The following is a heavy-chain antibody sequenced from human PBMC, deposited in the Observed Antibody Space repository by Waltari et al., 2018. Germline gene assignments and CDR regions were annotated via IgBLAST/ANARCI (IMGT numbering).Heavy chain of an antibody. CDR1: GFTFGNDA. D-gene: IGHD1-20*01. CDR2: IMVRDFT. Sequence: EVQLLQSGGDWVQPGGSLRLACVNSGFTFGNDAISWVRQAPGTGRVCGSAIMVRDFTYYAESVRGRVTISRDTSKNTVYLQLNSLRGEDAAVYYCAKPFYNWDDPLDSWGQGTLVTVSS. J-gene: IGHJ4*02. V-gene: IGHV3-23*01. CDR3: AKPFYNWDDPLDS.